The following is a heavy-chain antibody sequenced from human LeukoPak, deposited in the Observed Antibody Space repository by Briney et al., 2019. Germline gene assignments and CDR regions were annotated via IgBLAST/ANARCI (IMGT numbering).Heavy chain of an antibody. V-gene: IGHV4-38-2*02. CDR3: ARLSQFGVLRFSYYMDV. CDR1: GYSLSSGYY. D-gene: IGHD3-3*01. Sequence: PSGTLSLTCTVSGYSLSSGYYWGWIRQPPGKGLEWIGSIYHSGSTYYNPSLKSRVTISVDTSKNQFSLKLSSVTAADTAVYYCARLSQFGVLRFSYYMDVWGKGTTVTVSS. J-gene: IGHJ6*03. CDR2: IYHSGST.